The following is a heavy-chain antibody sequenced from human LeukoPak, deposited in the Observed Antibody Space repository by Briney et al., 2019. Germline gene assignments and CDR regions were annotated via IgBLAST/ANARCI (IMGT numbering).Heavy chain of an antibody. Sequence: GRSLRPSCGASGCTFSDYYMSWIRHAPRKWLEWVSYISRNGSNINYADAVKGGINIFKDKGKNSLYLQMNSLRAEDTGVYYCGRDRADPIVVVVAAIDYYYYGMDVWGQGTTVTVSS. CDR2: ISRNGSNI. V-gene: IGHV3-11*01. J-gene: IGHJ6*02. D-gene: IGHD2-15*01. CDR1: GCTFSDYY. CDR3: GRDRADPIVVVVAAIDYYYYGMDV.